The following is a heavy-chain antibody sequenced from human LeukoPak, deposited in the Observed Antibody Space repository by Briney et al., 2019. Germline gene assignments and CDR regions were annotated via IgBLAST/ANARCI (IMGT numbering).Heavy chain of an antibody. V-gene: IGHV4-59*01. Sequence: PSETLSLTCTVSGGSISSYYWSWIRQPPGKGLEWIGYIYYSGSTSYNPSLKSRVTISVDTSKNQFSLKLSSVTAADTAVYYCARSLSSSWYNWFDPWGQGTLVTVSS. D-gene: IGHD6-13*01. J-gene: IGHJ5*02. CDR3: ARSLSSSWYNWFDP. CDR2: IYYSGST. CDR1: GGSISSYY.